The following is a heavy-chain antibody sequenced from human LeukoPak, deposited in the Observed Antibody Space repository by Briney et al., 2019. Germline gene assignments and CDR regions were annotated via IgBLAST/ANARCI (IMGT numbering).Heavy chain of an antibody. CDR3: ARAVSSWYWFDP. Sequence: SETLSLTCTVSGGSISSYYWSWIRQPPGKGLEWIGYIYYSGSTNYNPSLKSRVTISVDTSKNQFSLKLSSVTAADTAVYYCARAVSSWYWFDPWGQGTLVTVSS. D-gene: IGHD6-13*01. CDR2: IYYSGST. V-gene: IGHV4-59*08. CDR1: GGSISSYY. J-gene: IGHJ5*02.